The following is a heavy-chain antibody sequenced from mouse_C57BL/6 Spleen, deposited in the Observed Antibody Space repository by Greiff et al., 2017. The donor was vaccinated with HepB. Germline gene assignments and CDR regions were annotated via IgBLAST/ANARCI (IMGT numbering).Heavy chain of an antibody. CDR2: IYPGSGST. CDR3: ARRGYDYDDDFYWYFDV. CDR1: GYTFTSYW. D-gene: IGHD2-4*01. Sequence: VQLQQPGAELVKPGASVKMSCKASGYTFTSYWITWVKQRPGQGLEWIGDIYPGSGSTNYNEKFKSKATLTVDTSSSTAYMQLSSLTSEDSAVYYCARRGYDYDDDFYWYFDVWGTGTTVTVSS. V-gene: IGHV1-55*01. J-gene: IGHJ1*03.